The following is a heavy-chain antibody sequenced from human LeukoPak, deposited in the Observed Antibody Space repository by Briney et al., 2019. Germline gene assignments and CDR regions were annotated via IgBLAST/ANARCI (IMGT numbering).Heavy chain of an antibody. CDR2: INPSGGST. V-gene: IGHV1-46*01. J-gene: IGHJ6*02. D-gene: IGHD2-21*01. CDR3: AREDVVLVNAVRYDYYGMDV. Sequence: ASLKLSCTASRYNFIRYYIHWVRQAPCHGLEWMGIINPSGGSTSYAQKFQDRVTMTRDTSTSTVYMELSSLKSEDTAVYYCAREDVVLVNAVRYDYYGMDVWGQGTTVTVSS. CDR1: RYNFIRYY.